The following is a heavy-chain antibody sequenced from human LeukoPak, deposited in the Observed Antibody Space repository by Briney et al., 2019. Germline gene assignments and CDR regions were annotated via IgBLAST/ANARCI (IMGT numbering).Heavy chain of an antibody. Sequence: GGSLRHSCAASGFTFSSYGMHWVRQAPGKGLEWVAVISYDGSNKYYADSVKGRFTISRDNSKNTLYLQMNSLRAEDTAVYYCAKSMGYYDAFDIWGQGTMVTVSS. D-gene: IGHD2-15*01. CDR2: ISYDGSNK. J-gene: IGHJ3*02. CDR1: GFTFSSYG. V-gene: IGHV3-30*18. CDR3: AKSMGYYDAFDI.